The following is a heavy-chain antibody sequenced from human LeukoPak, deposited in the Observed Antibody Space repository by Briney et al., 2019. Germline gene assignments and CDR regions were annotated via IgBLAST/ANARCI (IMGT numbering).Heavy chain of an antibody. Sequence: SETLSLTCSVSGGSLSGYSWTWIRQSPGNGLEWIGEVNESGRSKYSPSLKSRVTISRDTSKKQFSLDLRSLTAADSAVYYCARSQAVWAAPGYDNWGQGTMVTVS. CDR3: ARSQAVWAAPGYDN. J-gene: IGHJ3*02. CDR2: VNESGRS. CDR1: GGSLSGYS. V-gene: IGHV4-34*01. D-gene: IGHD6-19*01.